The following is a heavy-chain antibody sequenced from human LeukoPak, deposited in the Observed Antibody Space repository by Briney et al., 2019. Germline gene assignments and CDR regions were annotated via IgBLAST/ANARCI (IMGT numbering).Heavy chain of an antibody. Sequence: GGSLRLSCAASGFTFSRNAMNWVRQAPGKGLEWVSFISSSSNYMSYADSVKGRFTISRDNAKNSLYLQMNSLRVEDTGLYYCARDPDRSGFDYWGQGTLVTVSS. V-gene: IGHV3-21*01. CDR2: ISSSSNYM. CDR3: ARDPDRSGFDY. J-gene: IGHJ4*02. CDR1: GFTFSRNA. D-gene: IGHD1-14*01.